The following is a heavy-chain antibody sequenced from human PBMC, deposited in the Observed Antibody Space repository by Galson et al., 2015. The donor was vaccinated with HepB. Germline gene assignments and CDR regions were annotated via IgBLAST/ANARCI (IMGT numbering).Heavy chain of an antibody. J-gene: IGHJ4*02. V-gene: IGHV1-3*01. CDR1: GYNFITSV. CDR3: ANSIRNYFDY. D-gene: IGHD2-15*01. Sequence: SVKVSCKASGYNFITSVMQWARQAPGQRLEWMGWINAGNGNTRYSQKFQGRVTITRDTSASTVYLELSSLRSEDTAVYYCANSIRNYFDYWGQGTLVTVSS. CDR2: INAGNGNT.